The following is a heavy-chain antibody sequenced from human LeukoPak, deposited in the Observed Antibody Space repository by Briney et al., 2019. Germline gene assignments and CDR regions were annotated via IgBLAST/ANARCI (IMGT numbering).Heavy chain of an antibody. CDR3: ARDSHDSGSYYGNFDY. D-gene: IGHD1-26*01. V-gene: IGHV1-46*01. CDR2: IYPRDGST. CDR1: GYTFTSNY. J-gene: IGHJ4*02. Sequence: ASVKVSCKASGYTFTSNYIHWVRQAPGQGLEWMGMIYPRDGSTSYAQKFQGRVTVTRDTSTSTVHMELSGLRSEDTAVYYCARDSHDSGSYYGNFDYWGQGTLVTVSS.